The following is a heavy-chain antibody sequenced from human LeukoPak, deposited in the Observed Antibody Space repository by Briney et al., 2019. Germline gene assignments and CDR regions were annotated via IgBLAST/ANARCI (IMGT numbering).Heavy chain of an antibody. D-gene: IGHD1-26*01. CDR1: GYTFTNYG. V-gene: IGHV1-18*01. CDR3: ARAGGWQLLDHSNWFDP. Sequence: ASVKVSCKASGYTFTNYGISWLRQAPGQGLEWMGWFSAYNGNTNYARSLQGRVTMTTDTSTSTAYMELRSLRSDDTAVYYCARAGGWQLLDHSNWFDPWGQGTLVTVSS. J-gene: IGHJ5*02. CDR2: FSAYNGNT.